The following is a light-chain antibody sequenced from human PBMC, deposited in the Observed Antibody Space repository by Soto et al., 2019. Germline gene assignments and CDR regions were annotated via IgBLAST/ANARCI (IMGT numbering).Light chain of an antibody. CDR2: GNN. CDR1: GSSIGTNT. CDR3: TAWDGSLNNVL. V-gene: IGLV1-44*01. J-gene: IGLJ2*01. Sequence: QSVLTQPPSASGTPGQRVTISCSGSGSSIGTNTVNWYRQLPGTAPKLLIYGNNQRPSGVPDRFSGSKSGTSASLAISGLRSEDEAEYYCTAWDGSLNNVLFGGVTQLTVL.